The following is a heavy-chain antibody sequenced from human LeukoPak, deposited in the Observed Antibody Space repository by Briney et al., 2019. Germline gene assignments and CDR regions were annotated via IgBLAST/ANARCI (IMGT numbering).Heavy chain of an antibody. CDR3: ARGYYDSSGYPEDYFDY. D-gene: IGHD3-22*01. Sequence: PGGSLRLSCAASGFTFSSYAMHWVRQAPGKGLEWVAVISYDGSNKYYADSVKGRFTISRDNSKNTLYLQMNSLRAEDTAVYYCARGYYDSSGYPEDYFDYWGQGTLVTVSS. CDR1: GFTFSSYA. CDR2: ISYDGSNK. J-gene: IGHJ4*02. V-gene: IGHV3-30-3*01.